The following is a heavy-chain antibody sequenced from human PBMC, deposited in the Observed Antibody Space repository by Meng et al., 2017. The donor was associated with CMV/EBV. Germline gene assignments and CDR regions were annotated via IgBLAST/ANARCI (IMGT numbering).Heavy chain of an antibody. D-gene: IGHD7-27*01. J-gene: IGHJ4*02. CDR1: GYTFTGYY. V-gene: IGHV1-2*02. Sequence: ASVKVSCKASGYTFTGYYMHWVRQAPGQGLEWMGWISPNSGGTNYAQKFQGRVTLTRDTSINTGYMELTRLTSDDTAVYYCARDNNWGPDYWGQGTLVTVSS. CDR2: ISPNSGGT. CDR3: ARDNNWGPDY.